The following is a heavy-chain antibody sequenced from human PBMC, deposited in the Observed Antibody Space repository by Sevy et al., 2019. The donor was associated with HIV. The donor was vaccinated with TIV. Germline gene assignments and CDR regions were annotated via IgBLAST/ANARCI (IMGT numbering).Heavy chain of an antibody. Sequence: SETLSLTCTVSGGSISSYYWSWIRQPAGKGLEWVGRIYTSGSTNYNPSLKSRVTMSVDTSKNQFSLKLSSVTAADTAVYYCARMDTAMDWFDPWGQGTLVTVSS. CDR2: IYTSGST. CDR1: GGSISSYY. CDR3: ARMDTAMDWFDP. J-gene: IGHJ5*02. D-gene: IGHD5-18*01. V-gene: IGHV4-4*07.